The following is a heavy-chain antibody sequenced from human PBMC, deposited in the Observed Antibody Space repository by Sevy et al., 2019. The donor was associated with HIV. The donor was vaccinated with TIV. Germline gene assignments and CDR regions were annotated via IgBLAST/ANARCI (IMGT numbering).Heavy chain of an antibody. V-gene: IGHV5-51*01. CDR1: GYSFTSYW. CDR3: ARLNDNWNYEVSWFDP. CDR2: IYPGDSDT. J-gene: IGHJ5*02. Sequence: GESLKISCKGSGYSFTSYWIGWVRQMPGKGLEWMGIIYPGDSDTRYSPSFQGQVTISADKSISTAYLRWSSLKASDTAMYYCARLNDNWNYEVSWFDPWGQGTLVTVSS. D-gene: IGHD1-7*01.